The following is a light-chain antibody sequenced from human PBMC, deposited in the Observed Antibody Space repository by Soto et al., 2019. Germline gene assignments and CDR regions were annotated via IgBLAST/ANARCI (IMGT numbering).Light chain of an antibody. CDR1: NSNIGTNT. CDR3: AAWDDSLTALV. J-gene: IGLJ2*01. CDR2: TNN. V-gene: IGLV1-44*01. Sequence: QSVLTQPPSASGTPGQGVTISCSGSNSNIGTNTVNWYQQLPGTAPKALIHTNNQRPLGVPDRFSGSKSGTSASLAISGLQSEDEAHYYCAAWDDSLTALVFGGGTKLTVL.